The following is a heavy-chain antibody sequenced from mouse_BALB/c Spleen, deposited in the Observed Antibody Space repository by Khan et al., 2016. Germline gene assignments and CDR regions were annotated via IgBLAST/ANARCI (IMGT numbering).Heavy chain of an antibody. Sequence: EVELVESGGGLVQPGGSLKLSCAASGFTFSSYTMSWVRQTPEKRLEWVAYISNGGGSTYYPDTVKGRFTISRDNAKNTLYLQMSSLKSEDTAMYYCASERRARADGYFDYWGQGTTLTVSS. J-gene: IGHJ2*01. CDR3: ASERRARADGYFDY. V-gene: IGHV5-12-2*01. CDR1: GFTFSSYT. D-gene: IGHD3-1*01. CDR2: ISNGGGST.